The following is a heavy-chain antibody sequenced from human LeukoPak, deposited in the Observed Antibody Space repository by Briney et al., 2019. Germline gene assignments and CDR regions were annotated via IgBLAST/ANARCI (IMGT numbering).Heavy chain of an antibody. CDR1: GYTVTGYY. CDR3: AGTSDMGGSSDYFEY. D-gene: IGHD1-26*01. V-gene: IGHV1-2*02. J-gene: IGHJ4*02. CDR2: INANSGDT. Sequence: ASVKVSCKASGYTVTGYYMHWVRQAPGQGLEWMGWINANSGDTKYAQKFQGRVTMTRDTSINTAYMDLSRLTSDDTAVYYCAGTSDMGGSSDYFEYWGQGTRVTVSS.